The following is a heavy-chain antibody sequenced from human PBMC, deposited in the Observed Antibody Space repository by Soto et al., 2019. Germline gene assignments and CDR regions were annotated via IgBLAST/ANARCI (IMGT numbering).Heavy chain of an antibody. Sequence: ASVKVSCKASGYTFTSYAMHWVRQAPGQGLEWMGWISAYNGNTNYAQKLQGRVTMTTDTSTSTAYMELRSLRSDDTAVYYCARVEADCSGGSCYFYYWGQGTQVTVS. J-gene: IGHJ4*02. V-gene: IGHV1-18*01. CDR3: ARVEADCSGGSCYFYY. CDR1: GYTFTSYA. D-gene: IGHD2-15*01. CDR2: ISAYNGNT.